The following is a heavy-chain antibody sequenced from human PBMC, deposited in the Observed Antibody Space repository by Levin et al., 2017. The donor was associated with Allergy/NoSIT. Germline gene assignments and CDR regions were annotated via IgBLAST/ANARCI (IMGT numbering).Heavy chain of an antibody. CDR3: ARHSAAAAYYYYGMDV. CDR2: IYPGDSDT. Sequence: GASVKVSCKGSGYSFTSYWIGWVRQMPGKGLEWMGIIYPGDSDTRYSPSFQGQVTISADKSISTAYLQWSSLKASDTAMYYCARHSAAAAYYYYGMDVWGQGTTVTVSS. J-gene: IGHJ6*02. D-gene: IGHD2-15*01. V-gene: IGHV5-51*01. CDR1: GYSFTSYW.